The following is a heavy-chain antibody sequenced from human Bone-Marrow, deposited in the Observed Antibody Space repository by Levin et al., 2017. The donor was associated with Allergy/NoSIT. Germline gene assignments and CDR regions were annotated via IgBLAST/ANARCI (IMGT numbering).Heavy chain of an antibody. CDR2: ISGSGGRT. CDR1: GFTFSSYA. J-gene: IGHJ6*02. CDR3: AKGLVPVAEYYYGMDV. D-gene: IGHD6-13*01. Sequence: GGSLRLSCAASGFTFSSYAMSWVRQAPGKGLEWVSGISGSGGRTYYVDSVKGRVTISRDNSKNKLYLQMHSLRAEDTAVYYCAKGLVPVAEYYYGMDVWGQGTTVTVSS. V-gene: IGHV3-23*01.